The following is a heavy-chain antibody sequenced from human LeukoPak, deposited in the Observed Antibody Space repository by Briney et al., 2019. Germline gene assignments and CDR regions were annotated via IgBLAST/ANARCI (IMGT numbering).Heavy chain of an antibody. CDR1: GFTFRDQF. D-gene: IGHD2/OR15-2a*01. J-gene: IGHJ4*02. CDR2: IRPKSDDGTA. CDR3: DNRGY. Sequence: GGSLRLSCTTSGFTFRDQFITWFRQAPGKGLEWVAFIRPKSDDGTAEYAASVKGRFTMSRDDSRGIAYLDMNSLKTEDTAVYYCDNRGYWGQGTLVTVSS. V-gene: IGHV3-49*03.